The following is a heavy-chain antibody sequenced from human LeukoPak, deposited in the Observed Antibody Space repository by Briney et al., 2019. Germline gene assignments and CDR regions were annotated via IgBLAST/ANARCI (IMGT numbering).Heavy chain of an antibody. J-gene: IGHJ4*02. CDR2: ISSSGSNI. V-gene: IGHV3-48*03. Sequence: AGGSLRLSCAASRFTFSSYEMNWVRQAPGKGLEWVSYISSSGSNIYYADSVKGRFTISRDNAKNSLYLQMNSLRAEDTAVYYCARGWISDSFDYWGQGTLVTVSS. D-gene: IGHD5-12*01. CDR3: ARGWISDSFDY. CDR1: RFTFSSYE.